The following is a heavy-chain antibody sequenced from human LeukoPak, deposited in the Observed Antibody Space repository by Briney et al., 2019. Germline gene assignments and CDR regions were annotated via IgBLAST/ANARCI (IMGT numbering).Heavy chain of an antibody. CDR3: ARQTTSSWYLNRAYMDV. Sequence: GESLKISCKASGYNFTSYWLDWVRQMPGKGLQWMGIIYPGDSDTRYSPSFQGQVTISADKSIGTAYLQWGSLKASDTAMYYCARQTTSSWYLNRAYMDVWGKGTTVTVSS. J-gene: IGHJ6*03. CDR2: IYPGDSDT. V-gene: IGHV5-51*01. D-gene: IGHD6-13*01. CDR1: GYNFTSYW.